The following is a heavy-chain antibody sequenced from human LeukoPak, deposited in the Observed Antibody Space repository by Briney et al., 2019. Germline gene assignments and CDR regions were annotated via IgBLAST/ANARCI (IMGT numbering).Heavy chain of an antibody. CDR1: GYTFTSYG. D-gene: IGHD6-13*01. CDR2: ISAYNGNT. V-gene: IGHV1-18*01. Sequence: ASVKVSCKASGYTFTSYGISWVRQAPGQGLEWMGWISAYNGNTNYAQKLQGRVTMTTDTSTSTAYMELRSLRSDDTAVYYCARVPVGYSSSSPLAHFLDYWGQGTLVTVSS. CDR3: ARVPVGYSSSSPLAHFLDY. J-gene: IGHJ4*02.